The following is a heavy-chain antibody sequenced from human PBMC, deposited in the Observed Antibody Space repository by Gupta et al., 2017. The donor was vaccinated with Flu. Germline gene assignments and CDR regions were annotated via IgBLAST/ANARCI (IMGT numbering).Heavy chain of an antibody. CDR3: ARHYGSTNFDN. D-gene: IGHD4-17*01. CDR2: IWPDGDYE. CDR1: GFPLSLFG. V-gene: IGHV3-33*01. J-gene: IGHJ4*02. Sequence: QVQLVECGAGVVQPGMSLNPLCAASGFPLSLFGVHWVRQAPGKGLEWVAVIWPDGDYEYYTDSVKGRFTISRDNSKDTLHLEMKSLRAEDTAVYYCARHYGSTNFDNCGQGTLVIVSS.